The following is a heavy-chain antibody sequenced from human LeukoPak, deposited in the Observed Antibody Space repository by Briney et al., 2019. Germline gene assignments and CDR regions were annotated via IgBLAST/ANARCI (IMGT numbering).Heavy chain of an antibody. CDR2: ISSGSSTI. J-gene: IGHJ4*02. CDR3: AKGEFGSGWPN. V-gene: IGHV3-48*01. D-gene: IGHD6-19*01. CDR1: GFAFSGYS. Sequence: GGSLRLSCAASGFAFSGYSMNWVRQAPGKGLEWVSYISSGSSTIFYADSVKGRFTISRDNAKSSLFPQMNSLRAEDTAVYYCAKGEFGSGWPNWGQGSLVTVSS.